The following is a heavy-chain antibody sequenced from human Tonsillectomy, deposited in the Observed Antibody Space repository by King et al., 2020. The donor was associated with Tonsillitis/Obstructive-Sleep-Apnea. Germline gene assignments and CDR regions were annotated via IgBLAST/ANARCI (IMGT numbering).Heavy chain of an antibody. CDR2: INPNSGGA. CDR3: ARASSGAFYMDV. V-gene: IGHV1-2*02. Sequence: QLVQSGAEVKKPGASVKVSCKASGYTFNAYYVHWVRQAPGQGLECMGWINPNSGGAILEQKFQEGVTLTRYTSVSTAYMDLSRLRSDDTAVYYCARASSGAFYMDVWGKGTTVTVSS. D-gene: IGHD3-10*01. CDR1: GYTFNAYY. J-gene: IGHJ6*03.